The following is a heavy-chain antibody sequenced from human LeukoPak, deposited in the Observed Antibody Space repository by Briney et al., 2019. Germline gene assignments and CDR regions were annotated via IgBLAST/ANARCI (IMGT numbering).Heavy chain of an antibody. D-gene: IGHD3-22*01. J-gene: IGHJ5*02. V-gene: IGHV4-59*01. CDR1: GGSISSYY. CDR2: IYYSGST. Sequence: SETLSLTCTVSGGSISSYYWSWIRQPPGKGLEWIGYIYYSGSTNYNPSLKSRVTISVDTSKNQFSLKLSSVTAADTAVYYCARGRSLRNYYDSSGSPHKFDPWGQGTLVTVSS. CDR3: ARGRSLRNYYDSSGSPHKFDP.